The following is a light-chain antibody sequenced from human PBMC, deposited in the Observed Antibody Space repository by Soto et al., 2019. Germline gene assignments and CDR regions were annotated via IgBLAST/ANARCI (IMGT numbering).Light chain of an antibody. CDR2: KAS. CDR1: QSINFW. Sequence: DIQMTQSPSTLSAFVGDRVTITCRASQSINFWLAWYQQKPGKAPNLLIYKASILNSGVPSRFSGGGSGTEFTLTISSLQPDDVGTYYCQHYAHYPLTFGGGTKVEIK. CDR3: QHYAHYPLT. V-gene: IGKV1-5*03. J-gene: IGKJ4*01.